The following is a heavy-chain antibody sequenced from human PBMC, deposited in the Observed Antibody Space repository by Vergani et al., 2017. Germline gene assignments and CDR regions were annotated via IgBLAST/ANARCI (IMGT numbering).Heavy chain of an antibody. CDR3: ARHRERATIYPPAFDY. CDR2: ISGSGGST. D-gene: IGHD5-12*01. Sequence: EVQLVESGGGLIQPGGSLRLSCAASGFTFSSYAMSWVRQAPGKGLEWVSAISGSGGSTYYADSVKGRFTISRDNSKNTLYLQMNSLRAEDTAVYYCARHRERATIYPPAFDYWGQGTLVTVSS. CDR1: GFTFSSYA. J-gene: IGHJ4*02. V-gene: IGHV3-23*04.